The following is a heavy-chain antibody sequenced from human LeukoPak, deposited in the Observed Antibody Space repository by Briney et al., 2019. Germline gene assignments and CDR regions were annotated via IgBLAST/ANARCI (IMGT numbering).Heavy chain of an antibody. CDR3: ARAGYQLLALYYFDY. J-gene: IGHJ4*02. D-gene: IGHD2-2*01. Sequence: PRGSLRLSCAASGFTFSSYAMSWVRQAPGKGLEWVSAISGSGGSTYYADSVKGRFTISRDNSKNTLYLQMNSLRAEDTAVYYCARAGYQLLALYYFDYWGQGTLVTVSS. CDR1: GFTFSSYA. CDR2: ISGSGGST. V-gene: IGHV3-23*01.